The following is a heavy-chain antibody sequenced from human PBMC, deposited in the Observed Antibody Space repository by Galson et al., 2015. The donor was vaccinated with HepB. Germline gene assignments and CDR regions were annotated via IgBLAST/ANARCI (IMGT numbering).Heavy chain of an antibody. Sequence: SLRLSCAASGFTFTKYAMHWVRQAPGKGLEWVTLISSDGSDEYYADSVRGRFTISRDNAKNSLYLQMNSLRAEDTAVYFCARGRGFLIDYCGQGTLVSVSS. J-gene: IGHJ4*02. V-gene: IGHV3-30*07. CDR3: ARGRGFLIDY. D-gene: IGHD3-3*01. CDR2: ISSDGSDE. CDR1: GFTFTKYA.